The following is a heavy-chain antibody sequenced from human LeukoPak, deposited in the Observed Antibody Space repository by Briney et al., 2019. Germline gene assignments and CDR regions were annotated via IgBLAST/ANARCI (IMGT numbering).Heavy chain of an antibody. Sequence: SETLSLTCTVSGGSVSSGGYYWSWIRQPPGKGLEWIGYIYYSGSTNYNPSLKSRVTISVDTSKNQFSLKLSSVTAADTAVYYCARDQGIAVAGTDLGMDVWGQGTTVTVSS. J-gene: IGHJ6*02. D-gene: IGHD6-19*01. CDR1: GGSVSSGGYY. V-gene: IGHV4-61*08. CDR3: ARDQGIAVAGTDLGMDV. CDR2: IYYSGST.